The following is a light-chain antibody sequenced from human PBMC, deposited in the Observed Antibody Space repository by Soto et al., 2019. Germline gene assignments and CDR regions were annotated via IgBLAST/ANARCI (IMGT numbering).Light chain of an antibody. Sequence: DIRLTQSPASLSLSVGDRVTIACRASQDIKSYLAWYQQKPGKAPKLLIYPASTLQSGFPSRFSGSGSGTDFTLTISSLQSEDFATYYCQQSNSLPLTFGGGTKVDIK. CDR1: QDIKSY. V-gene: IGKV1-9*01. CDR3: QQSNSLPLT. CDR2: PAS. J-gene: IGKJ4*01.